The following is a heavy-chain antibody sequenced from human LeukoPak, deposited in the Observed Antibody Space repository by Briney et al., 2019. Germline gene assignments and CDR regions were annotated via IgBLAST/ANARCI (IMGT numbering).Heavy chain of an antibody. J-gene: IGHJ4*02. CDR1: GGSISTYY. D-gene: IGHD3-10*01. V-gene: IGHV4-59*01. CDR3: AWSYGSGNYFDY. Sequence: SETLSLTCTVSGGSISTYYWSWIRQPPGKGLEYIGYIYYSGSASYNPSLKSRVTISVDTSKNQFSLKLTSVTAADTALYYCAWSYGSGNYFDYWGQGTLVTVSS. CDR2: IYYSGSA.